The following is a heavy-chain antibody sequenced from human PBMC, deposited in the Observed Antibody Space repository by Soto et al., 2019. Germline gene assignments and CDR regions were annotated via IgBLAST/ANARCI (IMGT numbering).Heavy chain of an antibody. V-gene: IGHV6-1*01. J-gene: IGHJ6*02. CDR2: TYYRSKWYN. D-gene: IGHD6-6*01. CDR3: ARDRLTWGYSSSGGNYVMDV. Sequence: SQTLSLTCAISGDSVSSNSAAWNWIRQSPSRGLEWLGRTYYRSKWYNDYAVSVKSRITINPDTSKNQFSLQLNSVTPEDTAVYYCARDRLTWGYSSSGGNYVMDVWGQGTTATVSS. CDR1: GDSVSSNSAA.